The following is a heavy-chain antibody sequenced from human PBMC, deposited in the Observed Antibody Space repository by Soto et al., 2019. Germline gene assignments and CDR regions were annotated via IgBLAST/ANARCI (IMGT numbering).Heavy chain of an antibody. CDR2: ISYDGSNK. V-gene: IGHV3-30*18. CDR3: AKDLGYGNPGGY. Sequence: GGSLRLSCAASGLTFSSYGMHWVRQAPGKGLEWVAVISYDGSNKYYADSVKGRFTISRDNSKNTLYLQMNSLRAEDTAVYYCAKDLGYGNPGGYWGQGTLVTVSS. D-gene: IGHD5-12*01. J-gene: IGHJ4*02. CDR1: GLTFSSYG.